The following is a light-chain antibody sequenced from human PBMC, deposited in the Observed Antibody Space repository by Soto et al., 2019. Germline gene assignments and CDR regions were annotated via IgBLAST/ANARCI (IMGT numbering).Light chain of an antibody. J-gene: IGLJ2*01. CDR3: GTWDSSLSAVV. CDR1: SSNIGNNY. CDR2: DNN. Sequence: QSVLTQPPSVSAAPGQKVTISCSGRSSNIGNNYVSWYQQLPGTAPKLLIYDNNKRPSGIPDRFSGSKSGTSATLGITGLKTGEEADYYCGTWDSSLSAVVFGGGTKLTVL. V-gene: IGLV1-51*01.